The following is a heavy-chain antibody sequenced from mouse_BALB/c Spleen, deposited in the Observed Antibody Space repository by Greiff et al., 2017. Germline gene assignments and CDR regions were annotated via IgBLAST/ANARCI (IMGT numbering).Heavy chain of an antibody. CDR3: ASRAGDSSGYVNY. Sequence: EVKLMESGAELVRPGALVKLSCKASGFNIKDYYMHWVKQRPEQGLEWIGWIDPENGNTIYDPKFQGKASITADTSSNTAYLQLSSLTSEDTAVYYCASRAGDSSGYVNYWGQGTTLTVSA. V-gene: IGHV14-1*02. J-gene: IGHJ2*01. CDR1: GFNIKDYY. CDR2: IDPENGNT. D-gene: IGHD3-2*01.